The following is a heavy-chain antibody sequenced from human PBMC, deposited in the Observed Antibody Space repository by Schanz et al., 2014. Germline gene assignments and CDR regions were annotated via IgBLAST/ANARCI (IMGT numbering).Heavy chain of an antibody. CDR1: GFTVSNSY. CDR3: ARGGSSGYDFSIYYMDV. V-gene: IGHV3-33*08. J-gene: IGHJ6*03. D-gene: IGHD5-12*01. CDR2: IWYDGNNK. Sequence: VQLVDSGGGLVQPGGSLRLSCAASGFTVSNSYIHWVRQAPGKGLEWVAIIWYDGNNKKYADSVKGRFTISRDNFKNTLFLQMNSLRAEDTAAYYCARGGSSGYDFSIYYMDVWGKGTTVTVSS.